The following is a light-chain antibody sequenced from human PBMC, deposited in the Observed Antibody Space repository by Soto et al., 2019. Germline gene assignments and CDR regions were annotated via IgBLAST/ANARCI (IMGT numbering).Light chain of an antibody. V-gene: IGLV3-25*02. CDR3: QSSDATGNSYL. CDR1: ELSKQY. J-gene: IGLJ1*01. Sequence: SYELTQTPSVSVSPGQTARITCSGDELSKQYVYWYQQKPGQAPVLVIYKDSERASGIPERFSASSSGTTVTLTISGVRAEDEADYYCQSSDATGNSYLFGTGTKVTVL. CDR2: KDS.